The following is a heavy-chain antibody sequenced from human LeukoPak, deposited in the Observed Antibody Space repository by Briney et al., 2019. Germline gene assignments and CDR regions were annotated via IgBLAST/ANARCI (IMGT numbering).Heavy chain of an antibody. J-gene: IGHJ6*02. CDR3: ARLVAPSPYYYYGMDV. D-gene: IGHD2-21*01. Sequence: SETLSLTCTVSGGSISSYYWSWIRQPPGKGLEWIGCIYYSGSTNYNPSLKSRVTISVDTSKNQFSLKLSSVTAADTAVYYCARLVAPSPYYYYGMDVWGQGTTVTVSS. CDR2: IYYSGST. V-gene: IGHV4-59*08. CDR1: GGSISSYY.